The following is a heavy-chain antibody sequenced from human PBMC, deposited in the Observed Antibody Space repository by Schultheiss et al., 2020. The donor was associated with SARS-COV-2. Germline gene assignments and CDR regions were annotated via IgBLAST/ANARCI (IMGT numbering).Heavy chain of an antibody. D-gene: IGHD1-26*01. V-gene: IGHV3-49*04. Sequence: GGSLRLSCAASGFTFSSYEMNWVRQAPGKGLEWVGFIRSKAYGGTTEYAASVKGRFTISRDDSKSIAYLQMNSLKTEDTAVYYCTRLSGPIDYWGQGTLVTVSS. CDR3: TRLSGPIDY. CDR2: IRSKAYGGTT. J-gene: IGHJ4*02. CDR1: GFTFSSYE.